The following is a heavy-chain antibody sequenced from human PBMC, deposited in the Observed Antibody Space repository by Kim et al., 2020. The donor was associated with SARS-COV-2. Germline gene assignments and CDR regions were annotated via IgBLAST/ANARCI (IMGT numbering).Heavy chain of an antibody. V-gene: IGHV3-21*01. CDR2: ISSSSSYI. CDR3: AIQHRLGYCSSTSCSSGVELRRGWYFDL. CDR1: GFTFSSYS. D-gene: IGHD2-2*01. J-gene: IGHJ2*01. Sequence: GGSLRLSCAASGFTFSSYSMNWVRQAPGKGLEWVSSISSSSSYIYYADSVKGRFTISRDNAKNSLYLQMNSLRAEDTAVYYCAIQHRLGYCSSTSCSSGVELRRGWYFDLWGRGTLVTVSS.